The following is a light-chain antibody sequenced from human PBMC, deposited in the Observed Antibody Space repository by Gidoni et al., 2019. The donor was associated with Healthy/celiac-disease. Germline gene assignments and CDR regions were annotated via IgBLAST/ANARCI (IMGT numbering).Light chain of an antibody. J-gene: IGKJ1*01. CDR1: QSISSY. CDR2: AAS. V-gene: IGKV1-39*01. Sequence: IPMTQSSSSLSASVGDRVTITCRASQSISSYLNWYQQKPGKAPKLLIYAASSLQSGVPSRFSGSGSGTDFTLTISSLQPEDFATYYCQQSYSTPPWTFGQGTKVEIK. CDR3: QQSYSTPPWT.